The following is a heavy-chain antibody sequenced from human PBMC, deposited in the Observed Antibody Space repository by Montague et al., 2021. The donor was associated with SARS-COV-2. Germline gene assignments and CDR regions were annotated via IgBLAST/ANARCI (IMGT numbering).Heavy chain of an antibody. CDR2: VNHSGST. J-gene: IGHJ6*02. CDR1: GGSFSGYY. CDR3: ARGRTGTTFYYYYYYGMDV. Sequence: SETLSLTCAVYGGSFSGYYWSWIRQPPGKGLEWIGGVNHSGSTNYNPSLKSRVTISVDTSKNQFSLKLSSVTAADTAVYYCARGRTGTTFYYYYYYGMDVWGQGTTVTVSS. V-gene: IGHV4-34*01. D-gene: IGHD1-7*01.